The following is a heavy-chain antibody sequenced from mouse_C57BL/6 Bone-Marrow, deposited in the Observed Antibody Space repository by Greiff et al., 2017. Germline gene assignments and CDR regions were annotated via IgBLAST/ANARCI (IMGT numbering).Heavy chain of an antibody. CDR2: INYDGSST. CDR1: GFTFSDYY. D-gene: IGHD1-1*01. V-gene: IGHV5-16*01. CDR3: ARAHYYGSSYHWYFDV. J-gene: IGHJ1*03. Sequence: EVQLVESEGGLVQPGSSMKLSCTASGFTFSDYYMAWVRQVPEKGLEWVANINYDGSSTYYLDSLKSRFIISRDNAKNILYLQMSSLKSEDTATYYCARAHYYGSSYHWYFDVWGTGTTVTVSS.